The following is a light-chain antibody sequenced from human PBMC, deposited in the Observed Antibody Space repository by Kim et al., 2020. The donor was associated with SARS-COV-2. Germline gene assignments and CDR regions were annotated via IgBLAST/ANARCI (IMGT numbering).Light chain of an antibody. CDR3: QQYETSASCT. CDR2: GAS. V-gene: IGKV3-20*01. J-gene: IGKJ2*02. CDR1: QSVSDNY. Sequence: EIVLTQSPGTLSLSPGERATLSCRASQSVSDNYLAWYQQKPGQAPRLLIYGASSRATGIPDRFSGSGSGTDFTITISRLEPEDFAVYYCQQYETSASCTLGQGTKLEI.